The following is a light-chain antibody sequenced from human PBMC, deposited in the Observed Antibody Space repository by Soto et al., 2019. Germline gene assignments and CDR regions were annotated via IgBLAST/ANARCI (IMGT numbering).Light chain of an antibody. CDR2: DVE. CDR1: SNDVGAYHF. Sequence: QSALTQPASVSGSPGQSIAISCTGTSNDVGAYHFVSWFQQHPGKAPKLIIYDVENRPSGVSARSSASKSGNTASLTISGLQAEDEADYYCSSYVTDDTYVFGSGTKLTVL. J-gene: IGLJ1*01. V-gene: IGLV2-14*03. CDR3: SSYVTDDTYV.